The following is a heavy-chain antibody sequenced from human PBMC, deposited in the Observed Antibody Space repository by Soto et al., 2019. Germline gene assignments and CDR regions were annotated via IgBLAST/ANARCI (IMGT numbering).Heavy chain of an antibody. CDR1: GFTFSSYW. J-gene: IGHJ6*02. CDR2: IKQDGSEK. CDR3: ARDYCSSTSCYSYYYYGMDV. V-gene: IGHV3-7*03. Sequence: SGGSLRLSCAASGFTFSSYWMSWVRQAPGKGLEWVANIKQDGSEKYYVDSVKGRFTISRDNAKNSLYLQMNSLRAEDTAVYYCARDYCSSTSCYSYYYYGMDVWGQGTTVTVSS. D-gene: IGHD2-2*01.